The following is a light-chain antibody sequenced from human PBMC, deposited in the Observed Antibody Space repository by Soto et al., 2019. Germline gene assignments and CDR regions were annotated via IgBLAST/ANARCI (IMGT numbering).Light chain of an antibody. CDR2: EAS. CDR1: QAIGSW. CDR3: QQADSFPLT. J-gene: IGKJ4*01. Sequence: DIQLTQSPSSVSASVGDRVTITCRASQAIGSWLAWFQQKPGKAPKHLIYEASSLQSGVPSRFSGSGSGTDYTLTTNSLQPEDFATYYCQQADSFPLTFGGGTKVEIK. V-gene: IGKV1D-12*01.